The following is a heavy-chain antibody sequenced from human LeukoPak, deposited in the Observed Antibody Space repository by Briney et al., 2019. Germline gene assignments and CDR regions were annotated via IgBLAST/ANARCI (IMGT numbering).Heavy chain of an antibody. D-gene: IGHD4-23*01. Sequence: HPGGSLRLSCAASGFTVSSNYMSWVRQAPGKGLDWVSVIYSGGSTYYADSVKGRFTISRDNSKNTLYLQMNSLRAEDTAVYYCARGGGKRGYYFDYWGQGTLVTVSS. CDR3: ARGGGKRGYYFDY. CDR1: GFTVSSNY. J-gene: IGHJ4*02. V-gene: IGHV3-66*02. CDR2: IYSGGST.